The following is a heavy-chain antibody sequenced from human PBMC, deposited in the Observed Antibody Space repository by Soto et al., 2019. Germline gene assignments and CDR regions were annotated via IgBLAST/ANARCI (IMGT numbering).Heavy chain of an antibody. D-gene: IGHD2-15*01. CDR1: GYSFTSYA. J-gene: IGHJ4*02. CDR2: INVGNDNR. CDR3: ARERSSSGDSCYSD. Sequence: QVQLVQSGAELKKPGASVTVSCKASGYSFTSYAIHWVRQAPGQRLEWMGWINVGNDNRKYSKKFQGRVSISTDTSASTAYLMLSSLRSEDTGVYYCARERSSSGDSCYSDWVQGTLVTVSS. V-gene: IGHV1-3*01.